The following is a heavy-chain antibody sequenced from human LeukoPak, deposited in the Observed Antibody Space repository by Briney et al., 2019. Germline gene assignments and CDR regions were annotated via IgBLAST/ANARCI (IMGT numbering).Heavy chain of an antibody. V-gene: IGHV1-24*01. D-gene: IGHD3-9*01. CDR2: FDPEDGET. CDR3: ATVGIPRREARATYYDILTGLEY. CDR1: GYTLTELS. J-gene: IGHJ4*02. Sequence: ASVKVSCKVSGYTLTELSMHWVRQAPGKGLEWMGGFDPEDGETIYAQKFQGRVTMTEDTSTDTVYMELSSLRSEDTAVYYCATVGIPRREARATYYDILTGLEYWGQGTLVTVSS.